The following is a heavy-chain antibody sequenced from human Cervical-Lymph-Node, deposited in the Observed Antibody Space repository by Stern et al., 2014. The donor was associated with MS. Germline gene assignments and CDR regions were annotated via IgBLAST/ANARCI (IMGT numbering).Heavy chain of an antibody. CDR1: GYSFSKYA. V-gene: IGHV1-3*01. J-gene: IGHJ6*02. D-gene: IGHD2/OR15-2a*01. Sequence: QVKLVQSGAELKKPGASVKVSCKASGYSFSKYAMHWVRQAPGQSLEWMGWINAANRKTTYSQKFNGRITLTRDKSTSTADMERSRLTSEYTAVYSVARDVDTSVSHYYYGIDFWGQGTPVTVAS. CDR2: INAANRKT. CDR3: ARDVDTSVSHYYYGIDF.